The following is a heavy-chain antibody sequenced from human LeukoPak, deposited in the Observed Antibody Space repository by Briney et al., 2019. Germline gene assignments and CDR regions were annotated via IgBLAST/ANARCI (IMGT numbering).Heavy chain of an antibody. V-gene: IGHV1-46*01. Sequence: ASVKVSCKASGYTFTSYYMHWVRQAPGEGLEWMGIINPSGGSTSYAQKFQGRVTMTRDTSTSTVYMELSSLRSEDTAVYYCAGHSSSWVFDYWGQGTLVTVSS. J-gene: IGHJ4*02. CDR2: INPSGGST. D-gene: IGHD6-13*01. CDR1: GYTFTSYY. CDR3: AGHSSSWVFDY.